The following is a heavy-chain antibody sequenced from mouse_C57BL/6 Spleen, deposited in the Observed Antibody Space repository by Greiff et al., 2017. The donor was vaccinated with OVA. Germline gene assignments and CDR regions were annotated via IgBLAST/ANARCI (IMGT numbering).Heavy chain of an antibody. D-gene: IGHD2-1*01. CDR3: AREIYYGNYWYFDV. CDR1: GYAFSSSW. CDR2: IYPGDGDT. V-gene: IGHV1-82*01. J-gene: IGHJ1*03. Sequence: QVQLQQSGPELVKPGASVKISCKASGYAFSSSWMTWVKQRPGKGLEWIGRIYPGDGDTNYNGKFKGKATLTADKSSSTAYMQLSSLTSEYSAVYFCAREIYYGNYWYFDVWGTGTTVTVSS.